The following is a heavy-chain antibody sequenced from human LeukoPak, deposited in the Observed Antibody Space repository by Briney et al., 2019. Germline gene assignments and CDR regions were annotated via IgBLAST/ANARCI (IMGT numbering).Heavy chain of an antibody. D-gene: IGHD3-9*01. CDR3: ARAELRYFDWAHDAFDI. Sequence: SETLSLTCTVSGGSISSYYWSWIRQPPGKGLEWIGYIYYSGSTNYNPSLKSRVTISVDTSKNQFSLKLSSVTAADTAVYYCARAELRYFDWAHDAFDIWGRGTMVTVSS. J-gene: IGHJ3*02. V-gene: IGHV4-59*01. CDR2: IYYSGST. CDR1: GGSISSYY.